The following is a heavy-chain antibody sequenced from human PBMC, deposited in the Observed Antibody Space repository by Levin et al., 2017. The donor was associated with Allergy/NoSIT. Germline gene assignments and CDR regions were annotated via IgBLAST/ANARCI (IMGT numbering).Heavy chain of an antibody. CDR2: LSPTGNT. CDR1: GFTLRPFA. Sequence: GGSLRLSCAASGFTLRPFALTWVRQAPGKGLEWVSILSPTGNTYYADSVKGRFTISTDNSDNTLHLQMNSLRADDTAIYFCSRYCITSACTGYFFGMDVWGQGTAVTVS. D-gene: IGHD2-8*01. J-gene: IGHJ6*02. CDR3: SRYCITSACTGYFFGMDV. V-gene: IGHV3-23*01.